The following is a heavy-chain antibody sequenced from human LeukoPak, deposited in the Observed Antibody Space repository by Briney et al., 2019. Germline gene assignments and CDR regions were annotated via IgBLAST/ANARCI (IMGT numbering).Heavy chain of an antibody. D-gene: IGHD3-9*01. J-gene: IGHJ4*02. CDR3: ARALRYFDWLLYGY. CDR1: GYTFTSYG. V-gene: IGHV1-18*01. Sequence: ASVKVSCKASGYTFTSYGISWVRQAPGQGLEWMGWISAYNGNTNYAQKLQGRVTMTTDTSTSTAYMELRSLRSDDTAVYYCARALRYFDWLLYGYWGQGTLVTVSS. CDR2: ISAYNGNT.